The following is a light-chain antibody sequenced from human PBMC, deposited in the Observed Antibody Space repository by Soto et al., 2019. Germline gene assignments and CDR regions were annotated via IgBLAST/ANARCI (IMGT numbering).Light chain of an antibody. CDR3: QQRSNWPPLT. CDR1: QSVSSY. Sequence: VLTQSPATLSLSPGERATLSCRASQSVSSYLAWYQQKPGQAPRLLIYDASNRATGIPARFSGSVSGTDFTLTISSLEPEDFAVYYCQQRSNWPPLTFGQGTRLEIK. J-gene: IGKJ5*01. CDR2: DAS. V-gene: IGKV3-11*01.